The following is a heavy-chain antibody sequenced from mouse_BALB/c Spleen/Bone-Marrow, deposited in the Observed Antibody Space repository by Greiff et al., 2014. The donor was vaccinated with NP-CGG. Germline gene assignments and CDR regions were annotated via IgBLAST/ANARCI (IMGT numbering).Heavy chain of an antibody. V-gene: IGHV1-76*01. CDR3: ASGVTTGWFVY. CDR1: GYIFTSYW. CDR2: TYPGSGST. J-gene: IGHJ3*01. D-gene: IGHD2-2*01. Sequence: VMLVESGAELVRPGASVKLSCKTSGYIFTSYWIHWVKQRSGQGLEWIARTYPGSGSTYYNEKFEGKATLTADKSSSTAYMQLSSLKSEDSAVYFCASGVTTGWFVYWGQGTLVTVSA.